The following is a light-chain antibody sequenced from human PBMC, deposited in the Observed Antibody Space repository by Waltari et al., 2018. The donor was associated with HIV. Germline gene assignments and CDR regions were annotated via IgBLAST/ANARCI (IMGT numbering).Light chain of an antibody. CDR2: EVF. CDR3: MQSLQLPQT. Sequence: DIVMTQTPLSLSVTPGQPASISCKSSQSLLHSDGKTYFYWFLQKPGQPPQLLIYEVFNRSSGTTNRFSGSGSGTDFTLKISRVEAEDVGIYYCMQSLQLPQTFGQGTRLEIK. V-gene: IGKV2D-29*01. J-gene: IGKJ2*01. CDR1: QSLLHSDGKTY.